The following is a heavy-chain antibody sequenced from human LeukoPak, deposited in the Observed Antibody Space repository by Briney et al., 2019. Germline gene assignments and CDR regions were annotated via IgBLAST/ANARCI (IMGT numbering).Heavy chain of an antibody. CDR3: ARSGYCSGGSCSEYFQH. J-gene: IGHJ1*01. D-gene: IGHD2-15*01. CDR2: MNPNSGNT. Sequence: ASVKVSCKASGYTFTSYDINWVRQATGQGLEWMGWMNPNSGNTGYAQKFQGRVTITADESTSTAYMELSSLRSEDTAVYYCARSGYCSGGSCSEYFQHWGQGTLVTVSS. CDR1: GYTFTSYD. V-gene: IGHV1-8*01.